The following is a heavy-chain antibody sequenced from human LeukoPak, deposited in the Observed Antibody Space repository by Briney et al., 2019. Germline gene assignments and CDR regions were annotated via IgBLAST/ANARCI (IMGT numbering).Heavy chain of an antibody. Sequence: PGGSLRLSCAVSGFTFSSFAMSWVRQAPGRGLEWVSVISDSGGTTFYADSVKGRFTISRDSSKNTLYLQMNSLRAEDTAVYYCAKVSGGGLYYDGMDVWGQGTTVTVSS. CDR3: AKVSGGGLYYDGMDV. J-gene: IGHJ6*02. CDR1: GFTFSSFA. D-gene: IGHD1-14*01. V-gene: IGHV3-23*01. CDR2: ISDSGGTT.